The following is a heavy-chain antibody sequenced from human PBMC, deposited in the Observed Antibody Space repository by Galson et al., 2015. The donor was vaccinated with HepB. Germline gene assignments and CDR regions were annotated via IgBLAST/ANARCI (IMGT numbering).Heavy chain of an antibody. CDR2: FDPEDGET. CDR3: ATGVVVVAATALDY. D-gene: IGHD2-15*01. V-gene: IGHV1-24*01. Sequence: SVKVSCKVSGYTLTELSMHWVRQAPGKGLEWMGGFDPEDGETIYAQKFQGRVTMTEDTSTDTAYMELSSLRSEDTAVYYCATGVVVVAATALDYWGQGTLVTVSS. CDR1: GYTLTELS. J-gene: IGHJ4*02.